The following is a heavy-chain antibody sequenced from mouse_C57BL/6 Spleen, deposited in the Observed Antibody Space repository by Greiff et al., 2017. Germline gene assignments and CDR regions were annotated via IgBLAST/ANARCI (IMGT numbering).Heavy chain of an antibody. D-gene: IGHD1-1*01. Sequence: EVHLVESGEGLVKPGGSLKLSCAASGFTFSSYAMSWVRQTPEKRLEWVAYISSGGDYIYYADTVKGRFTISRDNARNTLYLQMSSLKSEDTAMYYCTRDRAYYYGSSYGYFDVWGTGTTVTVSS. CDR1: GFTFSSYA. CDR2: ISSGGDYI. CDR3: TRDRAYYYGSSYGYFDV. V-gene: IGHV5-9-1*02. J-gene: IGHJ1*03.